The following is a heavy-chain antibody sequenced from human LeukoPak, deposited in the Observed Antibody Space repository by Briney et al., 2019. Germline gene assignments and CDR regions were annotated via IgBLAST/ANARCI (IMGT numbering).Heavy chain of an antibody. CDR2: INPNSGGT. CDR1: GYTFTGYY. J-gene: IGHJ4*02. Sequence: ASVKVSCEASGYTFTGYYMHWVRQAPGQGLEWMGRINPNSGGTNYAQKFQGRVTMTRNTSISTAYMELSRLRSDDTAVYYCATSYCSSTSCLPWDFDYWGQGTLVTVSS. CDR3: ATSYCSSTSCLPWDFDY. V-gene: IGHV1-2*06. D-gene: IGHD2-2*01.